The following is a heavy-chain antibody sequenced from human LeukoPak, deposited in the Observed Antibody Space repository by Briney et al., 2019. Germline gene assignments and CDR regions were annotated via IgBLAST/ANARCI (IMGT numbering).Heavy chain of an antibody. Sequence: SETLSLTCAVYGGSFSGYYWSWIRQPPGKGLEWIGEINHSGSTNYNPSLKSRVTISVDTSKNQFSLKLSSVTAADTAVYYCARGLGGHYYDSSGYHQFDYWGQGTLVTVSS. J-gene: IGHJ4*02. V-gene: IGHV4-34*01. CDR1: GGSFSGYY. D-gene: IGHD3-22*01. CDR3: ARGLGGHYYDSSGYHQFDY. CDR2: INHSGST.